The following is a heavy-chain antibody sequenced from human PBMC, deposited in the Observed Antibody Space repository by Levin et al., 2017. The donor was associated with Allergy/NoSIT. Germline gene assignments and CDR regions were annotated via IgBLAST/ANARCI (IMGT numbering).Heavy chain of an antibody. Sequence: GESLKISCAASGFTFSSYWMSWVRQAPGKGLEWVANIKQDGSEKYYVDSVKGRFTISRDNAKNSLYLQMNSLRAEDTAVYYCARDSNWNYAVDYWGQGTLVTVSS. CDR1: GFTFSSYW. CDR3: ARDSNWNYAVDY. CDR2: IKQDGSEK. D-gene: IGHD1-7*01. J-gene: IGHJ4*02. V-gene: IGHV3-7*01.